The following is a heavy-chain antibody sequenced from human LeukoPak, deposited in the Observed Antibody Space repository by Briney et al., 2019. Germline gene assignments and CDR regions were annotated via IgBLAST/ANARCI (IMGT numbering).Heavy chain of an antibody. D-gene: IGHD5-12*01. Sequence: GGSLRLSCAASGFTFSSYSMNWVRQAPGKGLEWVSSISSSSSYMYHADSVKGRFTISRDNAKNSLYLQMNSLRAEDTAVYYCARAGYSGYGDYWGQGTLVTVSS. CDR2: ISSSSSYM. J-gene: IGHJ4*02. CDR3: ARAGYSGYGDY. V-gene: IGHV3-21*01. CDR1: GFTFSSYS.